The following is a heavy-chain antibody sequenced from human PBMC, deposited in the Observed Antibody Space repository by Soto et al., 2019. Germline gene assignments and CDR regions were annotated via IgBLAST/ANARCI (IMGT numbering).Heavy chain of an antibody. CDR2: IVVGSGNT. Sequence: ASVKVSCKASGFTFTSSAVQWVRQARGQRLEWIGWIVVGSGNTNYAQKFQERVTITRDMSTSTAYMELSSLRSEDTAVYYCAAEATYYDFWSGYYDMDVWGQGTTVTVSS. J-gene: IGHJ6*02. CDR1: GFTFTSSA. CDR3: AAEATYYDFWSGYYDMDV. V-gene: IGHV1-58*01. D-gene: IGHD3-3*01.